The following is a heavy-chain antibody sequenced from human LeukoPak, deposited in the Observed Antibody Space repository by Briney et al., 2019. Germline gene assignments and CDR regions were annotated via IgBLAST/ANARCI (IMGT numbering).Heavy chain of an antibody. D-gene: IGHD3-10*01. V-gene: IGHV3-9*01. CDR1: GFTFDDYA. Sequence: GRSLRLSCAASGFTFDDYAMHWVRQAPGKGLEWVSGISWNSGSIGYADSVKGRFTISRDNAKNSLYLQMNSLRAEDTALYYCAQGSITMVRGVIISPDAFDIWGQGTMVTVSS. CDR2: ISWNSGSI. CDR3: AQGSITMVRGVIISPDAFDI. J-gene: IGHJ3*02.